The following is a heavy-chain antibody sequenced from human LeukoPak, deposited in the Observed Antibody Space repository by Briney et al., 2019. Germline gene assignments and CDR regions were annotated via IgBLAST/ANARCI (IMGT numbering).Heavy chain of an antibody. J-gene: IGHJ4*02. V-gene: IGHV3-30-3*01. CDR2: ISYDGSNK. CDR3: AGADPAIHYDVLTGYSGY. D-gene: IGHD3-9*01. CDR1: GFTFSSYA. Sequence: PGRSLRLSCAASGFTFSSYAMHWVRQAPGKGLEWVAVISYDGSNKYYADSVKGRFTISRDNSKNTLYLQMNSLRAEDTAVYYCAGADPAIHYDVLTGYSGYWGQGTLVTVSS.